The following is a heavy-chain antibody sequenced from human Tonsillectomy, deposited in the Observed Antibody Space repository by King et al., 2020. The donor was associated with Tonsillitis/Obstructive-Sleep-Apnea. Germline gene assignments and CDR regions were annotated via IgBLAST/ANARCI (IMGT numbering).Heavy chain of an antibody. CDR3: ARAYYDGTGYYYWYFDL. CDR1: GGTFNTFA. V-gene: IGHV1-69*01. CDR2: IIPIFGTA. Sequence: VQLVESGAEVKKPGSSVKVSCKASGGTFNTFAICWVRQAPGLGLEWMGGIIPIFGTANYAQKFQDRVTITADESTSTAYMALSSLRSEDTAVYYCARAYYDGTGYYYWYFDLWGRGTLVTVSS. D-gene: IGHD3-22*01. J-gene: IGHJ2*01.